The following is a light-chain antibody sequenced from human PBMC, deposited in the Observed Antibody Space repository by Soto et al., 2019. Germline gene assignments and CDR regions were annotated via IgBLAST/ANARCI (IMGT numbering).Light chain of an antibody. CDR3: QQHDNWPRT. CDR2: GAS. Sequence: EIVMTQSPATLSVSPVERATLSCRASQSVSSNLAWYQQKPGQAPRLLIYGASTRATGIPARFSGSGSGTEFTLAINSLQSEDFAVYYCQQHDNWPRTFGQGTKVDI. V-gene: IGKV3-15*01. J-gene: IGKJ1*01. CDR1: QSVSSN.